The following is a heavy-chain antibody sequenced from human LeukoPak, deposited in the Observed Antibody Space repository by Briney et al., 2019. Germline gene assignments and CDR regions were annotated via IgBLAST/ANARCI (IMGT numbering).Heavy chain of an antibody. V-gene: IGHV1-46*01. D-gene: IGHD1-26*01. CDR2: INPSGGST. CDR3: ALDSGSYLGGAFDI. CDR1: GYTFTGYY. Sequence: ASVKVSCKASGYTFTGYYMHWVRQAPGQGLEWMGIINPSGGSTSYAQKFQGRVTMTRDMSTSTVYMELSSLRSEDTAVYYCALDSGSYLGGAFDIWGQGTMVTVSS. J-gene: IGHJ3*02.